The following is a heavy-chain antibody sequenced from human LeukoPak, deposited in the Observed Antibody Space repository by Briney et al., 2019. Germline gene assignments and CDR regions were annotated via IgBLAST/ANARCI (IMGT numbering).Heavy chain of an antibody. J-gene: IGHJ4*02. CDR1: GFTFSSYS. Sequence: KSGGSLRLSRAASGFTFSSYSMNWVRQAPGKGLEWVSSISSSSYIYYADSVKGRFTISRDNAKNSLYLQMNSLRAEDTAVYYCASLSSGWLGEYFDYWGQGTLVTVSS. D-gene: IGHD6-19*01. CDR3: ASLSSGWLGEYFDY. CDR2: ISSSSYI. V-gene: IGHV3-21*01.